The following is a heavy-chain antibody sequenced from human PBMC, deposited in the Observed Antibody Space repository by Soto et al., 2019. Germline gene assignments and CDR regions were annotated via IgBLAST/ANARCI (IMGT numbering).Heavy chain of an antibody. V-gene: IGHV4-34*01. CDR3: ASRGYYDSSGYYRYFDY. J-gene: IGHJ4*02. CDR1: GGSFSGYY. CDR2: INHSGST. Sequence: KTSETLSLTCAVYGGSFSGYYWSWIRQPPGKGLEWIGEINHSGSTNYNPSLKSRVTISVDTSKNQFSLKLSSVTAADTAVYYCASRGYYDSSGYYRYFDYWGQGTLVTVSS. D-gene: IGHD3-22*01.